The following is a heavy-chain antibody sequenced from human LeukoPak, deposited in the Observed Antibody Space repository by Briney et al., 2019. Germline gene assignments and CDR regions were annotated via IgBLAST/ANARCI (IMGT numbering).Heavy chain of an antibody. J-gene: IGHJ4*02. D-gene: IGHD5-12*01. V-gene: IGHV3-23*01. CDR3: AKCGNSGCHLIDY. Sequence: GGSLRLSCAASEFIFSSYAMSWVRQAPGKGLEWVSGISGSGGSTDYADSVKGRFTISRDNSKNTLYLQMNSLRAEDTAVYYCAKCGNSGCHLIDYWGQGTLVTVSS. CDR1: EFIFSSYA. CDR2: ISGSGGST.